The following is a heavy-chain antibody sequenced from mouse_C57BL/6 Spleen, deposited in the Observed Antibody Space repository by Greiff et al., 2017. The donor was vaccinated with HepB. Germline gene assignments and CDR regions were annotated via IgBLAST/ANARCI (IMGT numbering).Heavy chain of an antibody. CDR3: ARSRIGPYYYGSSFDY. CDR1: GYTFTSYW. Sequence: QVQLQQPGAELVKPGASVKLSCKASGYTFTSYWMHWVKQRPGRGLEWIGRIDPNSGGTKYNEKFKSKATLTVDKPSSTAYMQLSSLTSEDSAVYYCARSRIGPYYYGSSFDYWGQGTTLTVSS. CDR2: IDPNSGGT. V-gene: IGHV1-72*01. J-gene: IGHJ2*01. D-gene: IGHD1-1*01.